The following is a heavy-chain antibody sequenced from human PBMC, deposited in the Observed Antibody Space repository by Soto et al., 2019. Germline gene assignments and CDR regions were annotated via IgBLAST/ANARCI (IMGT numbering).Heavy chain of an antibody. CDR1: GDTFSSYA. Sequence: SVKGSCKAAGDTFSSYAISWVRQAHGQGLEWMGGIIPIFGTANYAQKFQGRVTITADESTSTAYMELSSLRSEDTAVYYCARAGRGTMVYAIYDAFDIWGQGTMVTVS. J-gene: IGHJ3*02. CDR3: ARAGRGTMVYAIYDAFDI. CDR2: IIPIFGTA. D-gene: IGHD2-8*01. V-gene: IGHV1-69*13.